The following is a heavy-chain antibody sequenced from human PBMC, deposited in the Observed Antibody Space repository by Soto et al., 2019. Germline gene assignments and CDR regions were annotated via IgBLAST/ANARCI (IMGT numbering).Heavy chain of an antibody. CDR1: GFTFSSSW. J-gene: IGHJ6*03. CDR3: DRDARYYYMDV. D-gene: IGHD6-6*01. Sequence: EVQLVESWGGLVQPVGSLRLSCSASGFTFSSSWMHCVRQAPGKGLVWVSHSHNDGSSTIYADSVRGRFTISRDNAKNTLYIEMNGLRAEDKAVYVCDRDARYYYMDVWGKGTTVTVSS. CDR2: SHNDGSST. V-gene: IGHV3-74*01.